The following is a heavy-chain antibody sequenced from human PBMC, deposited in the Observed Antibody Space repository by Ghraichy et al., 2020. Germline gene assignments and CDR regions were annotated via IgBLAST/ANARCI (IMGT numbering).Heavy chain of an antibody. J-gene: IGHJ4*02. CDR2: IYYSGST. Sequence: ESLNISCTVSGGSISSYYWSWIRQPPGKGLEWIGYIYYSGSTNYNPSLKSRVTISVDTSKNQFSLKLSSVTAADTAVYYCARVEVDSSGYYYEGHGLTIDYWGQGTLVTVSS. CDR1: GGSISSYY. V-gene: IGHV4-59*01. CDR3: ARVEVDSSGYYYEGHGLTIDY. D-gene: IGHD3-22*01.